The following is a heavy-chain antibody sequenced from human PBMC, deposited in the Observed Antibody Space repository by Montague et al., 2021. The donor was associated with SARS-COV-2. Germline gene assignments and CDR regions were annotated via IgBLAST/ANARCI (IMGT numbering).Heavy chain of an antibody. CDR1: GYTLTELS. CDR2: FDPADAET. Sequence: SVKVSCKVSGYTLTELSMHWVRQAPGKGLEWMGGFDPADAETIYAQKFQGRLTMTEDTSTDTAYMELSSLRSEDTAVYYCATAFAVAGEGQREYYYYYGMDVWGQGTTVTVSS. CDR3: ATAFAVAGEGQREYYYYYGMDV. J-gene: IGHJ6*02. V-gene: IGHV1-24*01. D-gene: IGHD6-19*01.